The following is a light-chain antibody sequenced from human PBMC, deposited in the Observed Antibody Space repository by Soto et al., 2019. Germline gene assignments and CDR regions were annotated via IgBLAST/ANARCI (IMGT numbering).Light chain of an antibody. V-gene: IGKV3-20*01. Sequence: EIVLTQSPGTLSLSPGERATLSCRASQSVSNSYLTWYQHKPGQAPRLLIYGASNRATGIPDRFSGSGSETDFTLTISRLEPEDFAVYYCQQYASSPWTFGQGTKVDIK. CDR1: QSVSNSY. CDR3: QQYASSPWT. J-gene: IGKJ1*01. CDR2: GAS.